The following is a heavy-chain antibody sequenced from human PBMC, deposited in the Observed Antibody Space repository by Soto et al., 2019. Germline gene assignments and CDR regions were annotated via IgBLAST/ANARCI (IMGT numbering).Heavy chain of an antibody. D-gene: IGHD4-4*01. CDR2: VYNSGST. CDR3: ARVQLTTYFDL. J-gene: IGHJ2*01. V-gene: IGHV4-61*01. Sequence: QVQLQESGPGLVKPSETLSLTCTVSGVSGSGGSYCWSWIRQPPGKGLECIGYVYNSGSTTYNPSPMIRVTISVYTSKNPWSLGLSSVTAADTAVYSGARVQLTTYFDLWGRGTLVTVSS. CDR1: GVSGSGGSYC.